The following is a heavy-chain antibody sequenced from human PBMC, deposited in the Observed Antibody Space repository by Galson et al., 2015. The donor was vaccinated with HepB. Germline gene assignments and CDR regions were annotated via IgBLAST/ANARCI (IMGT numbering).Heavy chain of an antibody. CDR3: ARVDVGGNADYYYYYMDV. J-gene: IGHJ6*03. CDR2: IIPIFGTA. D-gene: IGHD4-23*01. V-gene: IGHV1-69*13. CDR1: GYSFTGHY. Sequence: SVKVSCKAFGYSFTGHYMHWVRQAPGQGLEWMGGIIPIFGTANYAQKFQGRVTITADESTSTAYMELSSLRSEDTAVYYCARVDVGGNADYYYYYMDVWGKGTTVTVSS.